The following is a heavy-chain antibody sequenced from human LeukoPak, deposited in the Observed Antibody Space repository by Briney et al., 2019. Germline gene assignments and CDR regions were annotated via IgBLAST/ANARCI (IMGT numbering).Heavy chain of an antibody. CDR2: IIPIFGTA. Sequence: SVKVSCKASGGTFSSYAISWVRQAPGQGLEWMGGIIPIFGTANYAQKFQGRVAITADESTSTAYMELSSLRSEDTAVYYCARGRSNYVPFDYWGQGTLVTVSS. V-gene: IGHV1-69*13. CDR1: GGTFSSYA. D-gene: IGHD4-11*01. J-gene: IGHJ4*02. CDR3: ARGRSNYVPFDY.